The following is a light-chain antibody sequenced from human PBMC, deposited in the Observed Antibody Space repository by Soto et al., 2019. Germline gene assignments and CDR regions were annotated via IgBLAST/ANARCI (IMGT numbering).Light chain of an antibody. CDR1: RSDVGANNY. J-gene: IGLJ1*01. CDR2: EVT. CDR3: SSYEGANRV. V-gene: IGLV2-8*01. Sequence: QSALTQPPSASGSPGQSVTISCTGTRSDVGANNYVSWYQQHPGKAPKLMIYEVTKRPSGVPDRFSGSKSGNTAALTVSGHQAEDEPDYYFSSYEGANRVFGTGTKVTVL.